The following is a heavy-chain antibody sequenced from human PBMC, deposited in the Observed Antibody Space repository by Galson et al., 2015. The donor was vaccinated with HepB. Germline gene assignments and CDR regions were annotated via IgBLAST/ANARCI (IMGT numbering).Heavy chain of an antibody. Sequence: CAISGDSVSSNSAAWNWIGQSPSRGLEWLGRTYYRSKWYNDYAVSVKSRITINPDTSKNQFSLQLNSVTPEDTAVYYCARGPPIYYYYYMDVWGKGTTVTVSS. CDR1: GDSVSSNSAA. J-gene: IGHJ6*03. V-gene: IGHV6-1*01. CDR2: TYYRSKWYN. CDR3: ARGPPIYYYYYMDV.